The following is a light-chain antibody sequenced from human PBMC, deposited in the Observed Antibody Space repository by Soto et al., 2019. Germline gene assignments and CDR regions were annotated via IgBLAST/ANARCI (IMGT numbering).Light chain of an antibody. V-gene: IGKV3-11*01. Sequence: EVVLTQSPATLSLSPGEKATLSCRASQDINTYLGWYQQKPGQAPRLLIYDASNRATGIPDRFSGSGSGTDFTLTIKSLEPEDFAVYYCQHRYNWPLTFGAGTKVEIK. J-gene: IGKJ4*01. CDR1: QDINTY. CDR2: DAS. CDR3: QHRYNWPLT.